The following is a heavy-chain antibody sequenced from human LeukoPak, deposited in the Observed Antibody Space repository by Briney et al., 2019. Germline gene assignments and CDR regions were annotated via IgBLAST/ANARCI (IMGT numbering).Heavy chain of an antibody. CDR3: AKDRRVLLWFGELFTDIDY. D-gene: IGHD3-10*01. CDR2: IRYDGSNK. Sequence: GGSLRPSCAASGFTFSSYGMHWVRQAPGKGLEWVAFIRYDGSNKYYADSVKGRFTISRDNSKNTLYLQMNSLRAEDTAVYYCAKDRRVLLWFGELFTDIDYWGQGTLVTVSS. V-gene: IGHV3-30*02. CDR1: GFTFSSYG. J-gene: IGHJ4*02.